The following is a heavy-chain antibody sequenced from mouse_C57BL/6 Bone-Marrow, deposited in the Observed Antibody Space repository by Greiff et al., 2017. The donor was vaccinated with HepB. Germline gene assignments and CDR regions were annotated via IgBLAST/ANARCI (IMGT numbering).Heavy chain of an antibody. Sequence: VQLQQPGAELVKPGASVKLSCKASGYTFTSYWMQWVKQRPGQGLEWIGEIDPSDSYTNYNQKFKGKATLTVDTSSSTAYMQLSSLTSEDSAVYYCARLEYDYVDLFAYWGQGTLVTVSA. CDR1: GYTFTSYW. CDR3: ARLEYDYVDLFAY. J-gene: IGHJ3*01. V-gene: IGHV1-50*01. D-gene: IGHD2-4*01. CDR2: IDPSDSYT.